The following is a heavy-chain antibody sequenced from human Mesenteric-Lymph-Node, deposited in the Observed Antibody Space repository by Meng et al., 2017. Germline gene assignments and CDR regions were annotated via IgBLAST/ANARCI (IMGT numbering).Heavy chain of an antibody. D-gene: IGHD7-27*01. CDR3: ASPVGILGIVDL. J-gene: IGHJ2*01. CDR1: GGSFSSSNG. Sequence: VQRQVAGQGWVNTWGTLSLTGAVSGGSFSSSNGWRWVRQPPGKGLEWIGEIYHSGSTNYNPSLKSRVTISADKSKNQFSLNLSSVTAADTAVYYCASPVGILGIVDLWGLGTLVTVSS. CDR2: IYHSGST. V-gene: IGHV4-4*02.